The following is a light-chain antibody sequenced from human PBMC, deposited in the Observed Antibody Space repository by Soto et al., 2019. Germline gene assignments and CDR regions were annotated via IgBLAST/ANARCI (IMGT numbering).Light chain of an antibody. CDR1: SSNIGSNY. CDR2: KSN. V-gene: IGLV1-47*01. J-gene: IGLJ2*01. CDR3: AAWDDSLSPHVV. Sequence: QSVLTQPPSASGTPGQRVTISCSGSSSNIGSNYVYWYQQLAGTAPKLLIYKSNQRPSGVPDRFFGSKSGTSASLAISGLRSEDEADYYCAAWDDSLSPHVVFGGGTKLTVL.